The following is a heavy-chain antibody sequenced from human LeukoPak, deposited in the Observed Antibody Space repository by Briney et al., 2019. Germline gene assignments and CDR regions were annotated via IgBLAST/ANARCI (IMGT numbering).Heavy chain of an antibody. J-gene: IGHJ4*02. CDR3: ARGGFFPEYYFDY. V-gene: IGHV4-59*01. Sequence: PSETLSLTCTVSGGSISSYYWSWIRQPPGKGLEWIGYIYYSGSTNYNPSLKSRVTISVDTSKNQFSLKLSSVTAADTAVYYCARGGFFPEYYFDYWGQGTLVTVSS. CDR1: GGSISSYY. D-gene: IGHD3-3*01. CDR2: IYYSGST.